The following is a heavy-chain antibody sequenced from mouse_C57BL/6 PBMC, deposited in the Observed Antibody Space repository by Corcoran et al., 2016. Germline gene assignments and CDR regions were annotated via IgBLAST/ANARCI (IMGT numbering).Heavy chain of an antibody. CDR3: AREGYGYAWFAY. J-gene: IGHJ3*01. Sequence: DVQLQESGPGLVKPSQSLSLTCSVTGYSITSGYYWNWIRQFPGNKLEWMGYISYDGSNNYNPSLKNRISITRDTSKNQFFLKLNSVTTEDTATYYCAREGYGYAWFAYWGQGTLVTVSA. CDR1: GYSITSGYY. D-gene: IGHD2-2*01. CDR2: ISYDGSN. V-gene: IGHV3-6*01.